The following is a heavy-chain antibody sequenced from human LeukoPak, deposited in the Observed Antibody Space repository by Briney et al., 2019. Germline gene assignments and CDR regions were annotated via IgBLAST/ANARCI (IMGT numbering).Heavy chain of an antibody. Sequence: GGSLRLSCAASGFTFSSYGMHWVRQAPGKGLEWVPFIRYDGSNKYYADSVKGRFTISRDNSKNTLYLQINSLRAEDTAVYYCAKSPRYCSSTSCSHALYYFDYWGQGTLVTVSS. V-gene: IGHV3-30*02. CDR3: AKSPRYCSSTSCSHALYYFDY. D-gene: IGHD2-2*01. CDR2: IRYDGSNK. J-gene: IGHJ4*02. CDR1: GFTFSSYG.